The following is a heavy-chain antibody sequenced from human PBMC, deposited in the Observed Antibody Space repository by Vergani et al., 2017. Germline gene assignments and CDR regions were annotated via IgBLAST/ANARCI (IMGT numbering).Heavy chain of an antibody. CDR3: ARHVPLVKGWFDP. Sequence: QVQLQESGPGLVKPSQTLSLTCTVSGGSISSSSYYWGWIRQPPGKGLEWIGSIYYSGSTYYNPSLKSRVTISVDTSKNQFSLKLSSVTAADTAVYYCARHVPLVKGWFDPWGQGTLVTVSS. CDR1: GGSISSSSYY. V-gene: IGHV4-39*01. CDR2: IYYSGST. D-gene: IGHD3-9*01. J-gene: IGHJ5*02.